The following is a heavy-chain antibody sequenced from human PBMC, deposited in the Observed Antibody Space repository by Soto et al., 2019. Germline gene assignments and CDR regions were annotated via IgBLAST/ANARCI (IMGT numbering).Heavy chain of an antibody. D-gene: IGHD6-13*01. CDR1: GFSLSTSGVG. J-gene: IGHJ5*02. V-gene: IGHV2-5*01. CDR3: AHRPQVRGSSWYNWFDP. CDR2: IYWNDDK. Sequence: QITLKESGPTLVKPTQTLTLTCTFSGFSLSTSGVGVGWIRQPPGKALEWLALIYWNDDKRYSPSLKSRLTITKDTSKIQVVLTMTNMDPVYTATYSCAHRPQVRGSSWYNWFDPWGQGTLVTVSS.